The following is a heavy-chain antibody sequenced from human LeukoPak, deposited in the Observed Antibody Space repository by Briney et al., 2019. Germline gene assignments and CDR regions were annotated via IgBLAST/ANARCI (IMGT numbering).Heavy chain of an antibody. CDR3: ARDIGAPDDY. J-gene: IGHJ4*02. D-gene: IGHD3-10*01. Sequence: GGSLRLSCAASGFTFSRYWMHWVRQAPGKGLVWVSRINADGSSTNYADSVKGRFTISRDNAKNTLYLQMNSLRAEDTAVYLCARDIGAPDDYWGQGTLVTVSS. CDR1: GFTFSRYW. V-gene: IGHV3-74*01. CDR2: INADGSST.